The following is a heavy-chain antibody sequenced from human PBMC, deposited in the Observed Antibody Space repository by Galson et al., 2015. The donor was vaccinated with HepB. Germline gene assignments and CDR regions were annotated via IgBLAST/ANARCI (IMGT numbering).Heavy chain of an antibody. CDR3: AREKPNYDSSGYLDY. Sequence: SLRLSCAASGFTFSSYGMHWVRQAPGKGLEWVAVIWYDGSNKYYADSVKGRFTISRDNSKNTLYLQMNSLRAEDTAVYYCAREKPNYDSSGYLDYWGQGTLVTVSS. CDR1: GFTFSSYG. J-gene: IGHJ4*02. D-gene: IGHD3-22*01. CDR2: IWYDGSNK. V-gene: IGHV3-33*01.